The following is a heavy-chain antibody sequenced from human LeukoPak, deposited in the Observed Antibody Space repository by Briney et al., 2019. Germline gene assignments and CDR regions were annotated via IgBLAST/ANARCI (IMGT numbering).Heavy chain of an antibody. CDR3: VRDVYSYGFMLAFDI. V-gene: IGHV3-74*01. Sequence: PGGSLRLSCAASGFTFSGYWMHWVRQAPGKGLVWVSRINSDGSSTSYADSVKGRFTISRDSAKNTLYLQMNSLRAEDTAVYYCVRDVYSYGFMLAFDIWGLGTRVTVSS. D-gene: IGHD5-18*01. CDR2: INSDGSST. J-gene: IGHJ3*02. CDR1: GFTFSGYW.